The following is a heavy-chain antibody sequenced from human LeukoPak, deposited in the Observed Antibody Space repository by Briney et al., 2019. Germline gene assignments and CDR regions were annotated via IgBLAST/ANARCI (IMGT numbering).Heavy chain of an antibody. V-gene: IGHV3-21*01. D-gene: IGHD4-23*01. CDR3: ARDYDYGGDPDAFDI. J-gene: IGHJ3*02. CDR2: ISSSSSYI. CDR1: GFTFSSYS. Sequence: GGSLRLSCAASGFTFSSYSMNWVRQAPGKGLEWVSSISSSSSYIYYADSVKGRFTISRDNAKNSLYLQMNSLRAEDTAVYYCARDYDYGGDPDAFDIWGQGTMVTVSS.